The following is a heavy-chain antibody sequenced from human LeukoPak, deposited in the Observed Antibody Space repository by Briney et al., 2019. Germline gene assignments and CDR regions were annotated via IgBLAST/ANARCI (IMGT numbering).Heavy chain of an antibody. J-gene: IGHJ3*02. D-gene: IGHD3-3*01. CDR1: GFTFSSYW. CDR3: ARGTDDVDI. V-gene: IGHV3-74*01. CDR2: ISSDGGTT. Sequence: GGSLRLSCEASGFTFSSYWMHWVRQVPGKGLVWVSRISSDGGTTSYADSVKGRFSISRFYAKEKLYLHMDSLRVEDTAVYYCARGTDDVDIWGQWTLVTVPS.